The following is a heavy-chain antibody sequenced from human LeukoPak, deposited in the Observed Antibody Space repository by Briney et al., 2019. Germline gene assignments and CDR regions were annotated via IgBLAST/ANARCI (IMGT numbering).Heavy chain of an antibody. D-gene: IGHD3-22*01. Sequence: SVKVSCKASGGTFSSYTISWVRQAPGQGLEWMGRFIPILGIANYAQKFQGRVTITADKSTSTAYMELSSLRSEDTAVYYCARGSAYYYDSSGYYYGYFQHWGQGTLVTVSS. CDR3: ARGSAYYYDSSGYYYGYFQH. CDR1: GGTFSSYT. CDR2: FIPILGIA. V-gene: IGHV1-69*02. J-gene: IGHJ1*01.